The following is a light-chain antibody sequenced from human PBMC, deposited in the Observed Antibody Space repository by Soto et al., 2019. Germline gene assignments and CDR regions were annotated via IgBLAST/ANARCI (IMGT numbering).Light chain of an antibody. J-gene: IGKJ1*01. CDR1: QSVLYSSNHKNY. CDR3: QQYYTTPWT. CDR2: WAS. V-gene: IGKV4-1*01. Sequence: DIVMTQSPDSLAVSLGERATINCKSSQSVLYSSNHKNYFAWYQQKPGQPPKALIYWASTRESGVPDRFSGSGSGTDFTLTISSLQAEDVAVYYCQQYYTTPWTFGQGTKVDIK.